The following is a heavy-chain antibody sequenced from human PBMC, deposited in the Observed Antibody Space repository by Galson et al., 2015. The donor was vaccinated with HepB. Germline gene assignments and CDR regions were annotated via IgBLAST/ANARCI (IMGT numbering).Heavy chain of an antibody. D-gene: IGHD6-25*01. CDR1: GFTFTNYV. Sequence: SLRLSCAASGFTFTNYVMNWVRQAPGKGLEWVSTISGGSGDRTYYADSAEGRFTISRDNSKNTLYLQANSLRVEDTAIYYCAKYRASSGPGRRAFDIWGQGTMVIVSS. J-gene: IGHJ3*02. V-gene: IGHV3-23*01. CDR3: AKYRASSGPGRRAFDI. CDR2: ISGGSGDRT.